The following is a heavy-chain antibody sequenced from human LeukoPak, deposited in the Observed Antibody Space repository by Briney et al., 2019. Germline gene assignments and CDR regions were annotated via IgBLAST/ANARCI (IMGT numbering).Heavy chain of an antibody. D-gene: IGHD3-10*01. J-gene: IGHJ4*02. CDR2: ISGPTTTI. V-gene: IGHV3-48*04. CDR1: GFTFSSYS. CDR3: ARDFSASGSSYTSEYYFDY. Sequence: PGGSLGLSCAASGFTFSSYSMNWVRQAPGQGLEWISYISGPTTTIFYADSVKGRFTISRDNAKNSLYLQMHSLRAEDTAVYYCARDFSASGSSYTSEYYFDYWGQGIVVTVSS.